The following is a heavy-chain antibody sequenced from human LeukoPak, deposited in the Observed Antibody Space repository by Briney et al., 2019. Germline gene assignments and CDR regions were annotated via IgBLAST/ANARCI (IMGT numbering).Heavy chain of an antibody. Sequence: GGSLRLSCAASGFTFGSYAMTWVRQAPGKGLEWVSTITGGGENTYYADSVRGRFTISRDNSKTTLHLQMNGLRAKDTAVYYCAKVLTGSQDYWGQGTLVTVSS. CDR2: ITGGGENT. V-gene: IGHV3-23*01. J-gene: IGHJ4*02. D-gene: IGHD7-27*01. CDR1: GFTFGSYA. CDR3: AKVLTGSQDY.